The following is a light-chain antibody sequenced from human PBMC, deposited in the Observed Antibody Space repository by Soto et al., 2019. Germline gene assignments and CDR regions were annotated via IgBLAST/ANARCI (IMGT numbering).Light chain of an antibody. J-gene: IGKJ4*01. CDR2: AAS. V-gene: IGKV1-39*01. Sequence: DMAMTQSPSSLSASVGDRVTITCRASQSISNYLNWYQHKPGKVPKLLIYAASSLQSGVPTRFSGSGSGTDFTLTINSLQPEDFATYYCQQSYGTPLTFGGRTKIEIK. CDR1: QSISNY. CDR3: QQSYGTPLT.